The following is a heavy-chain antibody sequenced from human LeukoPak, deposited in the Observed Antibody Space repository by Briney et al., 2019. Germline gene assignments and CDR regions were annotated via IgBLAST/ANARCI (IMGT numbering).Heavy chain of an antibody. J-gene: IGHJ5*02. CDR2: ISNSGSTI. V-gene: IGHV3-48*04. CDR3: ARVTGRVPRVLLLRYFDWPKFDP. Sequence: PGGSLRLSCAASGFTFSSYWMSWVRQAPGKGREGVSYISNSGSTIFYADSVKGRFTISRDNAKNSLYLQMNSLRSEDTAVYYCARVTGRVPRVLLLRYFDWPKFDPWGQGTLVTVSS. D-gene: IGHD3-9*01. CDR1: GFTFSSYW.